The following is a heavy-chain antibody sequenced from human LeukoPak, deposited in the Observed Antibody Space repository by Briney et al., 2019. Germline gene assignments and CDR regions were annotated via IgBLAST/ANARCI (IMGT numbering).Heavy chain of an antibody. CDR1: GGSISSYY. CDR2: IYYSGST. J-gene: IGHJ3*02. CDR3: ARVRDGGAFDI. V-gene: IGHV4-59*01. Sequence: SETLSPTCTVSGGSISSYYWSWIRQPPGKGLEWIGYIYYSGSTNYNPSLKSRVTISVDTSKNQFSLKLSSVTAADTAVYYCARVRDGGAFDIWGQETMVTVSS.